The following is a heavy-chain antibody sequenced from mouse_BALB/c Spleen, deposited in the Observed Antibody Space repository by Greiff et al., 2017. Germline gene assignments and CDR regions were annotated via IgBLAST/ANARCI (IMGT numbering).Heavy chain of an antibody. Sequence: EVKLQESGPSLVKPSQTLSLTCSVTGDSITSGYWNWIRKFPGNKLEYMGYISYSGSTYYNPSLKSRISITRDTSKNQYYLQLNSVTTEDTATYYCARYGYGSRYYFDYWGQGTTLTVSS. D-gene: IGHD1-1*01. CDR1: GDSITSGY. V-gene: IGHV3-8*02. CDR2: ISYSGST. J-gene: IGHJ2*01. CDR3: ARYGYGSRYYFDY.